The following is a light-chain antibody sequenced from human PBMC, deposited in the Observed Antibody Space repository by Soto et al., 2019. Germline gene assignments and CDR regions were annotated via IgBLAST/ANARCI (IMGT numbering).Light chain of an antibody. Sequence: QSVLTQPASVSGSPGQSITISGTGTSSDVGGYNYVSWYQQHPGKAPKLMIYEVSNRPSGVSNRFSGSKSGNTASLPISGLQADDEADYYCSSYTSSSIDYVFGTGTKVTVL. CDR3: SSYTSSSIDYV. CDR2: EVS. V-gene: IGLV2-14*01. CDR1: SSDVGGYNY. J-gene: IGLJ1*01.